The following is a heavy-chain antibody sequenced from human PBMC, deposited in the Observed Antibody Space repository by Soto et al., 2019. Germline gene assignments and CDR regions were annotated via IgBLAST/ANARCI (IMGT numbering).Heavy chain of an antibody. CDR1: GYTFTSYG. J-gene: IGHJ4*02. Sequence: QVHLVQSGAEVKKPGASVKVSCKGSGYTFTSYGITWVRQAPGQGLEWMGWISAHNGNTDYAQKLQGRVTVTRDTSTSPAYMELRSLRSDDTAVYYCARGRYGDYWGQGALATVSS. D-gene: IGHD1-1*01. CDR2: ISAHNGNT. CDR3: ARGRYGDY. V-gene: IGHV1-18*01.